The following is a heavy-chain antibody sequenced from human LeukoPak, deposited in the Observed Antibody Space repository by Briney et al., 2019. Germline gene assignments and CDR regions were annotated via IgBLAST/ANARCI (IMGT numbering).Heavy chain of an antibody. J-gene: IGHJ4*02. CDR1: GYSISSGYY. CDR2: INHSGST. V-gene: IGHV4-38-2*02. D-gene: IGHD1-14*01. CDR3: ARSQDGNRDVMDY. Sequence: SETLSLTCTVSGYSISSGYYWGWIRQPPGKGLEWIGEINHSGSTNYNPSLKSRVTISVDTSKNQFSLKLSSVTAADTAVYYCARSQDGNRDVMDYWGQGTLVTVSS.